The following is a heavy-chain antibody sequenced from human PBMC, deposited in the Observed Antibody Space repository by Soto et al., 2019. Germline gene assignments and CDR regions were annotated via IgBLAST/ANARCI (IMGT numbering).Heavy chain of an antibody. V-gene: IGHV1-18*01. D-gene: IGHD5-12*01. Sequence: GASVKVSCKASGYTFTSYGISWVRQAPGQGLEWMGWISAYNGNTNYAQKLQGRVTMTTDTSTSTAYMELRSLRSDDTAVYYCARVLRSYYYYGMDVWGQGTTLTVSS. CDR2: ISAYNGNT. CDR1: GYTFTSYG. J-gene: IGHJ6*02. CDR3: ARVLRSYYYYGMDV.